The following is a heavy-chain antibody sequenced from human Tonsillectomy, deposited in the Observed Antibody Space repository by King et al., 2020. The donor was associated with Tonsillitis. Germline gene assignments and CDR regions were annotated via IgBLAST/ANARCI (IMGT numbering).Heavy chain of an antibody. V-gene: IGHV2-5*09. CDR3: AHRLGFSARTDY. D-gene: IGHD1-14*01. CDR2: XXXXXXX. Sequence: VTLKESGPTLVKPTQTLTLTCXFSGFSLNTSGVAVGWXXQPXXKXXEXXXXXXXXXXXRXXPSLXXRLTITKXXXKNQVVLTMXNMDPVDTATYYCAHRLGFSARTDYWGQGTLVTVSS. CDR1: GFSLNTSGVA. J-gene: IGHJ4*02.